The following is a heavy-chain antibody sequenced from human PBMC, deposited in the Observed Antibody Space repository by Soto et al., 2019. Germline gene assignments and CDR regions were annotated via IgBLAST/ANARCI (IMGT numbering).Heavy chain of an antibody. CDR1: GGTFSSYA. V-gene: IGHV1-69*13. Sequence: VASVKVSGKASGGTFSSYAISWVRQAPGQGLEWMGGIIPIFGTANYAQKFQGRVTTTADESTSTAYMELSSLRSEATAVYYCARATQWELPFDYWGQGTLVTVAS. J-gene: IGHJ4*02. CDR2: IIPIFGTA. CDR3: ARATQWELPFDY. D-gene: IGHD1-26*01.